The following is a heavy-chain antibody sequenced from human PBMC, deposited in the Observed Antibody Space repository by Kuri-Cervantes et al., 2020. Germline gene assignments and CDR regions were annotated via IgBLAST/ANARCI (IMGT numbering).Heavy chain of an antibody. CDR1: GGTFSSSV. CDR2: LFPLFGTV. Sequence: SVKVSCKASGGTFSSSVLSWVRQAPGQGLEWMGGLFPLFGTVRYAQKFQGRLTITADQSTNTAYMELSSLRSEDTAVYYCAGRYCRTTSCRLFGLDVWGPGTAVTVSS. CDR3: AGRYCRTTSCRLFGLDV. D-gene: IGHD2-2*01. J-gene: IGHJ6*02. V-gene: IGHV1-69*13.